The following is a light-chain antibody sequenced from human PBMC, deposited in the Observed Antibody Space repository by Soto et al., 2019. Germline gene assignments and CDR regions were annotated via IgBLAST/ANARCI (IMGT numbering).Light chain of an antibody. CDR1: SSDVGGYIF. V-gene: IGLV2-11*01. Sequence: QSALTQPHSVSGSPGQSVTISCTGTSSDVGGYIFVSWYQQHPGKVPKLLIYEVTKRPSGVPDRFSGSKSGNTASLTVSGLQADDEADYYCCSHAGSKNYYLFGPGTKLTVL. CDR2: EVT. J-gene: IGLJ1*01. CDR3: CSHAGSKNYYL.